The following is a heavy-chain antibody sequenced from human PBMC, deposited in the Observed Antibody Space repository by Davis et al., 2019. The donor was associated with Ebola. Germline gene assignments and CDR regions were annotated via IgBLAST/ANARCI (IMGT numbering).Heavy chain of an antibody. CDR2: ISGSGGST. Sequence: GGSLRLSCAASGFTFSSYAMSWVRQAPGKGLEWVSAISGSGGSTYYADSVKGRFTISRDNSKNTLYLQMNSLRAEDTAVYYCARQPPTYYYDSSGYYLVYYGMDVWGQGTTVTVSS. D-gene: IGHD3-22*01. V-gene: IGHV3-23*01. J-gene: IGHJ6*02. CDR3: ARQPPTYYYDSSGYYLVYYGMDV. CDR1: GFTFSSYA.